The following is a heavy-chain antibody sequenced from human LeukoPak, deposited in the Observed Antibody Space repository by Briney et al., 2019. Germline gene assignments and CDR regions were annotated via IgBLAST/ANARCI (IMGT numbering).Heavy chain of an antibody. CDR2: NYYSGST. CDR1: GVSISSYY. V-gene: IGHV4-59*01. J-gene: IGHJ3*02. Sequence: SSETLSLTCTVSGVSISSYYWSWIRQPPGKGLEWIGYNYYSGSTNYNPSLKSRVTISVDTSKNQFSLKLSSVTAADTAVYYCARLYYYDSRLAFDIWGQGTMVTVSS. CDR3: ARLYYYDSRLAFDI. D-gene: IGHD3-22*01.